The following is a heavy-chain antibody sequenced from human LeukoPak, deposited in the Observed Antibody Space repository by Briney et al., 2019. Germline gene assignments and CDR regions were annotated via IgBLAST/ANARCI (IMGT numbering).Heavy chain of an antibody. CDR2: IYHSGST. J-gene: IGHJ4*02. V-gene: IGHV4-38-2*01. CDR1: GYSISSGYY. D-gene: IGHD6-13*01. CDR3: ARGSIAARD. Sequence: SETLSLTCAVSGYSISSGYYWGWIRRPTGKGLEWIGSIYHSGSTYYNPSLKSRVTISVDTSKNQYSLMLSSVTAADTAVYYCARGSIAARDCGQGTLVTVSS.